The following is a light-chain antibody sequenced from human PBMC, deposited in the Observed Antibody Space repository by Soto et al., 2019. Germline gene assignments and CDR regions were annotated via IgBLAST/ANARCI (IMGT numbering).Light chain of an antibody. CDR3: SSWTNSGTCV. J-gene: IGLJ1*01. CDR2: DVS. V-gene: IGLV2-14*03. CDR1: SSDVGAYNY. Sequence: QSVLTQPASVSGSPGQSITISCTGSSSDVGAYNYVSWYRHLPGKAPELMIYDVSHRPSGVSDRFSGSKSGNTASLTISGLQAEDDADYYCSSWTNSGTCVFGTGTKVTVL.